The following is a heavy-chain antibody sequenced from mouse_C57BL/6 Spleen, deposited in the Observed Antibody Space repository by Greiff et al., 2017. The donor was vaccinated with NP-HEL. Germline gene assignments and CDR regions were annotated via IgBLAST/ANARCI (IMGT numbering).Heavy chain of an antibody. Sequence: QVQLQQPGAELVRPGSSVKLSCKASGYTFTSYWMHWVKQRPIQGLEWIGNIDPSDSETHYTQKFKDKATLTVDKSTSTAYMQLSSLTSEDSAVYYCARDYDYDYWGKGTTLTVSS. J-gene: IGHJ2*01. CDR3: ARDYDYDY. V-gene: IGHV1-52*01. CDR1: GYTFTSYW. CDR2: IDPSDSET. D-gene: IGHD2-4*01.